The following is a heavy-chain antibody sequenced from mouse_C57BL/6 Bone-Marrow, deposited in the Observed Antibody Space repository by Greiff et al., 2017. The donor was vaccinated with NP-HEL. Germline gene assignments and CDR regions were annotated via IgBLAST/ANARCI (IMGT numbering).Heavy chain of an antibody. CDR3: ARDPPYGSSGGFAY. D-gene: IGHD1-1*01. V-gene: IGHV1-69*01. CDR2: IDPSDSYT. J-gene: IGHJ3*01. CDR1: GYTFTSYW. Sequence: VQLQQPGAELVMPGASVKLSCKASGYTFTSYWMHWVKQRPGQGLEWIGEIDPSDSYTNYNQKFKGKSTLTVDKSSSSAYMQLSSLTSEDSAVYDCARDPPYGSSGGFAYWGQETLVTVSA.